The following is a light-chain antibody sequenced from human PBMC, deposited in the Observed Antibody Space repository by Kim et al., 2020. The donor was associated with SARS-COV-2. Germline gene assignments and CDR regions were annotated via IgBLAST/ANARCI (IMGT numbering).Light chain of an antibody. CDR3: QQSYSTPYT. V-gene: IGKV1-39*01. J-gene: IGKJ2*01. CDR1: QSISSY. Sequence: ASVGDRVTITCRASQSISSYLNWYQQRPGKAPKLLIYAASSLQSGVPSRFSGSGSGTDFTLTISSLQPEDFATYYCQQSYSTPYTFGQGTKLEIK. CDR2: AAS.